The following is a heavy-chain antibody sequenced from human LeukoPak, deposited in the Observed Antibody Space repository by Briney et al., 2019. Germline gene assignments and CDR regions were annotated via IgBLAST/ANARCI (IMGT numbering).Heavy chain of an antibody. Sequence: GGSLRLSCAASGFTFSTYWMHWVRQAPGKGLVWVSHIKSDGSSTSYADSVKGRFTISRDNAKNTLYPQMNSLRGEDTAVYFCARDRGYTQDYWGQGTLVTVSS. J-gene: IGHJ4*02. CDR1: GFTFSTYW. CDR3: ARDRGYTQDY. CDR2: IKSDGSST. V-gene: IGHV3-74*01. D-gene: IGHD5-12*01.